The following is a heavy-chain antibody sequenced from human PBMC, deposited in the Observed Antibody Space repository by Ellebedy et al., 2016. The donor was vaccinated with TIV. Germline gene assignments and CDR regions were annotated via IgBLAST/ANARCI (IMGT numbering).Heavy chain of an antibody. CDR2: ISHSSITV. CDR1: GFSFRSYS. D-gene: IGHD3-16*01. V-gene: IGHV3-48*04. CDR3: ARDMGGGNERLNDPFDL. J-gene: IGHJ3*01. Sequence: GGSLRLSCAASGFSFRSYSMNWVRQAPGKGLEWVSYISHSSITVKYADSVKGRFTISRDNGKNSLYLQMNSLRAEDTAVYYCARDMGGGNERLNDPFDLWGQGTKVTVSS.